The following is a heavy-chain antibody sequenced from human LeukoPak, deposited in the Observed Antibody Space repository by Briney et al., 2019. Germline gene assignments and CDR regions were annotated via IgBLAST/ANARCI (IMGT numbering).Heavy chain of an antibody. Sequence: PSETLSLTCTVSGGSISSSSYYWGWIRQPPGKGLEWIGSIYYSGSTYYNPSLKSRVTISVDTSKNQFSLKLSSVTAADTAVYYCARDSGIAAAGYYYYGMDVWGQGTTVTVSS. CDR1: GGSISSSSYY. J-gene: IGHJ6*02. CDR3: ARDSGIAAAGYYYYGMDV. D-gene: IGHD6-13*01. V-gene: IGHV4-39*07. CDR2: IYYSGST.